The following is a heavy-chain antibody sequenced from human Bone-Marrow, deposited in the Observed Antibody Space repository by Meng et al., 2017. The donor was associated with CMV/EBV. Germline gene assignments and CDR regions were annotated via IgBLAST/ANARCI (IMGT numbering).Heavy chain of an antibody. J-gene: IGHJ4*02. CDR3: ATDPNWGTL. D-gene: IGHD7-27*01. CDR1: QLIFSTYD. V-gene: IGHV3-21*01. Sequence: VQLVESGGGLVKPGGSLRLSFAVSQLIFSTYDMNWVRQAPGKGLEWVSSIGRSGTDVSYADSVKGRFTISRDIPKNSLYLQMNSLRAEDTAVYYCATDPNWGTLWGQGALVTVSS. CDR2: IGRSGTDV.